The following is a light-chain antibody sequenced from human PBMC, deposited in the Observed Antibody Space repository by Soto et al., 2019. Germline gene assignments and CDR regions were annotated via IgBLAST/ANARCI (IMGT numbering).Light chain of an antibody. CDR3: QQYLSPLIT. V-gene: IGKV1-5*03. CDR1: QSISRF. CDR2: KAS. Sequence: DIQMTQSPSTLSASVGDRVTITCRASQSISRFLAWYQQKPGKAPKLLIYKASSLESGVPSRFSGSGSGTEFTLTISSLQPDDFATYYCQQYLSPLITFGQGTRLEIE. J-gene: IGKJ5*01.